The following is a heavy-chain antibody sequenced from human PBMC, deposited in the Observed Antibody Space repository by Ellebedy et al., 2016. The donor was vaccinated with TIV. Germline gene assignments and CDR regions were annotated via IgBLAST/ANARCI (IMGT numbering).Heavy chain of an antibody. V-gene: IGHV3-11*04. Sequence: GESLKISCAASGFTFSDYYMSWIRQAPGKGLEWISYIENSDNTIYYADSVRGRVTISRDNAKNSLYLQMSSLRAEDTAVYYCASSFEYWGQGTLVTVSS. CDR3: ASSFEY. CDR2: IENSDNTI. J-gene: IGHJ4*02. CDR1: GFTFSDYY.